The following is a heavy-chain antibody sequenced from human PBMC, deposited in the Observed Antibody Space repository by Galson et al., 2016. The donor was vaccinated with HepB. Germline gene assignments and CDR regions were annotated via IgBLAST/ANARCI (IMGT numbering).Heavy chain of an antibody. J-gene: IGHJ3*02. D-gene: IGHD1-14*01. Sequence: SVKVSCKASGGTFSSYEISWVRQAPGQGLEWMGGISPIFGTANYTQKFQGRVTLTADESTSTAYMELSSLRSEDTAVYYCARLTTEDAFDNWGQGTMVTVSS. CDR2: ISPIFGTA. CDR1: GGTFSSYE. V-gene: IGHV1-69*13. CDR3: ARLTTEDAFDN.